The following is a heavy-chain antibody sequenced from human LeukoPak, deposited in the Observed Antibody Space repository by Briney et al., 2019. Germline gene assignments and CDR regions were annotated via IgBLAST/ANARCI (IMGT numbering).Heavy chain of an antibody. D-gene: IGHD3-3*01. Sequence: SETLSLTCTVSGGSISSGDYYWSWIRQPPGKGLEWIGYIYYSGSTYYNPSLKSRVTISVDTSKNQFSLKLSSVTAADTAVYYCARTRYYDFWSGYSDYWGQGTLVAVSS. CDR1: GGSISSGDYY. J-gene: IGHJ4*02. CDR2: IYYSGST. V-gene: IGHV4-30-4*08. CDR3: ARTRYYDFWSGYSDY.